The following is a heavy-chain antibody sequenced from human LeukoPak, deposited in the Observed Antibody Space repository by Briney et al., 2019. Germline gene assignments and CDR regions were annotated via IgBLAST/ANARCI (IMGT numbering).Heavy chain of an antibody. D-gene: IGHD5-24*01. CDR2: IRYDGSNK. CDR1: GFTFSDYG. CDR3: VKGRGKKRPHYYMDV. J-gene: IGHJ6*03. V-gene: IGHV3-30*02. Sequence: TGGSLRLSCAASGFTFSDYGMHWVRQAPGKGLEWVTFIRYDGSNKYYADSVKGRFAISRDNSKNTLYLQMNSLRAEGTAVYSCVKGRGKKRPHYYMDVWGKGTTVTVSS.